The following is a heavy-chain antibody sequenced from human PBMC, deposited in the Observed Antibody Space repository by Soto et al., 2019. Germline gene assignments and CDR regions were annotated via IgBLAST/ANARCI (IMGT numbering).Heavy chain of an antibody. CDR3: SKDRLTIFGVVIHSTGFDD. Sequence: GGSLRLSCAASGLTFSSYAMSWVRQAPGKGLEWVSANSGSGGSTYYAVSVKGRFTNSRDNSKNQLYLQMYSLRAEDSAVFYCSKDRLTIFGVVIHSTGFDDWGQGTLVTVSS. J-gene: IGHJ4*02. D-gene: IGHD3-3*01. CDR1: GLTFSSYA. V-gene: IGHV3-23*01. CDR2: NSGSGGST.